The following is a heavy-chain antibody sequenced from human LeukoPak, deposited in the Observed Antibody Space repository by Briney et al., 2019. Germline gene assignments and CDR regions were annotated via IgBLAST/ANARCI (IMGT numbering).Heavy chain of an antibody. Sequence: SETLSLTCTVSGGSISSSSYYWGWIRQPPGKGLEWIGNIYYSGSTYYNPSLKSRVTISVDTSKNQFSLKLSSVTAADTAVYYCARASSTSRMDSFDPWGQGTLVTVSS. J-gene: IGHJ5*02. V-gene: IGHV4-39*07. CDR1: GGSISSSSYY. D-gene: IGHD6-13*01. CDR2: IYYSGST. CDR3: ARASSTSRMDSFDP.